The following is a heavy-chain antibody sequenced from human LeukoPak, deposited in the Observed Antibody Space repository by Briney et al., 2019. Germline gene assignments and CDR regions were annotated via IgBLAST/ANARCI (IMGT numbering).Heavy chain of an antibody. CDR2: IYYSGST. CDR1: GGSIDSYY. CDR3: ARLYCGGDCYPFDI. V-gene: IGHV4-59*01. J-gene: IGHJ3*02. D-gene: IGHD2-21*02. Sequence: SETLSLTCTVSGGSIDSYYWSWIRQPPGKGLEWIGYIYYSGSTNYNPSLKSRVTISVDTSKNQFSLKLSSVTAADTAVYYCARLYCGGDCYPFDIWGQGTMVTVSS.